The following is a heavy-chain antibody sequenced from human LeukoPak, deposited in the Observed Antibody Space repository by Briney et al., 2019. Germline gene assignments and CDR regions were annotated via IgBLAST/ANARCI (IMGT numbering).Heavy chain of an antibody. J-gene: IGHJ4*02. CDR1: RFTFSSYT. CDR3: ARDQYVVRGVIITPHFDY. V-gene: IGHV3-30*04. CDR2: ISYDGSNK. Sequence: GGSLRLSCAAPRFTFSSYTMHWVRQAPGKGLEWVSLISYDGSNKYYADSVKGRFTISRDNSKNTLYLQMNSLRAEDTAVYYCARDQYVVRGVIITPHFDYWGQGTLVTVSS. D-gene: IGHD3-10*01.